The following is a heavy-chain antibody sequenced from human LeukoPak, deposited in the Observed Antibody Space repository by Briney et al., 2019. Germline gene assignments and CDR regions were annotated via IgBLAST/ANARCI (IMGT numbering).Heavy chain of an antibody. V-gene: IGHV4-34*01. D-gene: IGHD1-26*01. J-gene: IGHJ3*02. CDR1: GGSFSGYY. Sequence: SETLSLTCAVYGGSFSGYYWSWIRQPPGKGLEWIGEINHSGSTNYNPPLKSRVTISVDTSKNQFSLKLSSVTAADTAVYYCARGSELLPNIWGQGTMVTVSS. CDR2: INHSGST. CDR3: ARGSELLPNI.